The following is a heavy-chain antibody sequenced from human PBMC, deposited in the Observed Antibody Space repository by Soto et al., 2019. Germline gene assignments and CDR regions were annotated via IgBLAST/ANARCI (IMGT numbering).Heavy chain of an antibody. D-gene: IGHD6-19*01. CDR1: GFTFRNYA. CDR3: VKDGVARNGNWDWVDP. J-gene: IGHJ5*02. V-gene: IGHV3-23*01. CDR2: IHGEGAGS. Sequence: EVELLESGGGLVQPGGSVRLSCAASGFTFRNYAMSWVRQAPGKGLEWVSSIHGEGAGSFYTDAVKGRFTVSRDDSKEPLYLQMSSLRIDDTAVYYCVKDGVARNGNWDWVDPWGQGTLVTVAS.